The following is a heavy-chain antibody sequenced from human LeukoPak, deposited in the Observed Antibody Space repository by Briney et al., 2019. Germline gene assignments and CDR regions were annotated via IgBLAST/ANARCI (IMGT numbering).Heavy chain of an antibody. J-gene: IGHJ6*03. CDR1: SGSITSGGYY. D-gene: IGHD4-11*01. CDR2: IYYSGST. V-gene: IGHV4-31*03. CDR3: ARAPKGMTTVRYYYYYYMDV. Sequence: SETLSLTCTVSSGSITSGGYYWNWIRQHPGKGLEWIGYIYYSGSTFYNPSLKSRVTMSVYTSKNQFSLKLSSVTAADTAVYYCARAPKGMTTVRYYYYYYMDVWGKGTTVTVSS.